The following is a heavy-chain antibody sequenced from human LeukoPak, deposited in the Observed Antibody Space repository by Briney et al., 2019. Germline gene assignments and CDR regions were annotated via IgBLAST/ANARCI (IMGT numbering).Heavy chain of an antibody. CDR1: GGSFSGYY. J-gene: IGHJ4*02. CDR2: INHSGST. V-gene: IGHV4-34*01. CDR3: ARHDPTVTTPYFDY. Sequence: SETLSLTCAVYGGSFSGYYWSWIRHPPGKGLAWIGEINHSGSTNYNPSLKSRVTISVDTSKNQFSLKLSSVTAADTAAYYCARHDPTVTTPYFDYWGQGTLVTVSS. D-gene: IGHD4-17*01.